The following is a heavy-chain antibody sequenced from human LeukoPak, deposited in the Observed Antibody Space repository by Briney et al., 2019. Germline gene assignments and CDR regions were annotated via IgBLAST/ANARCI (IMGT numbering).Heavy chain of an antibody. J-gene: IGHJ5*01. D-gene: IGHD3-3*01. V-gene: IGHV1-18*01. CDR2: ISAYNGNT. CDR3: ARDRYDFWSGYYRFGADGWFDS. Sequence: ASVKVSCKASGYTFTSYGISWARQAPGQGLEWMGWISAYNGNTNYAQRLQGRVTMTTDTSTSTAYMELRSLRSDDTAVYYCARDRYDFWSGYYRFGADGWFDSWGQGTLVTVSS. CDR1: GYTFTSYG.